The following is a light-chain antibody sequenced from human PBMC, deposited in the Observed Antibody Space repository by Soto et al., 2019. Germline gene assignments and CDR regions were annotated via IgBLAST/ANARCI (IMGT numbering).Light chain of an antibody. CDR3: PQYNSYS. Sequence: DIQMTQSPSTLPASVGDRVTMTCRASQSISNWLAWYQQKPVKATKLLIYHASTLESGVPSRLSGSGSGTEFTLTISSLQPDDFATYYCPQYNSYSFGHGTQVDLK. V-gene: IGKV1-5*01. CDR1: QSISNW. J-gene: IGKJ1*01. CDR2: HAS.